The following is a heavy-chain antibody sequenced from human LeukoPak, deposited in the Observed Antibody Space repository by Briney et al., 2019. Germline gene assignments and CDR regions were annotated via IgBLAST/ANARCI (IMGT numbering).Heavy chain of an antibody. CDR3: AIAGGSGWYYGY. Sequence: GGSLRLSCAASGFTFSSYAMSWVRQAPGKGLEWVSDISTSADSTYYADSVKGRFTISRDNSKNTLYLQMNSLRAEDTAVYYCAIAGGSGWYYGYWGQGTLVTVSS. CDR1: GFTFSSYA. J-gene: IGHJ4*02. CDR2: ISTSADST. D-gene: IGHD6-19*01. V-gene: IGHV3-23*01.